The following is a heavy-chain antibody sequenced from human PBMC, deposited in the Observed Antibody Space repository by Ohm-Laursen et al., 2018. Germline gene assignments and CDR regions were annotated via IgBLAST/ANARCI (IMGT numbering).Heavy chain of an antibody. D-gene: IGHD2-15*01. CDR3: ASLGYCSGGSCLWAFDI. V-gene: IGHV3-23*01. CDR1: VFTFSSYA. Sequence: GSLRLSCTASVFTFSSYAMTWVRQAPGKGLAWVSGISGGGGGTYYADSVKGRFTISRDNSKNTLFLQMSSLRAEDTAVYYCASLGYCSGGSCLWAFDIWGQGTMVTVSS. J-gene: IGHJ3*02. CDR2: ISGGGGGT.